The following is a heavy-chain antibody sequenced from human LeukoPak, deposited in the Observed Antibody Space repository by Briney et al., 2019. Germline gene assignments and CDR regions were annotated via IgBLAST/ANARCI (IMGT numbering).Heavy chain of an antibody. CDR3: ARDSAPYLYSSSSRRGAFDI. CDR2: ISAYNGST. J-gene: IGHJ3*02. Sequence: ASVKVSCKASGYTFTSYGISWVRQAPGQGLEWMGWISAYNGSTNYAQKLQGRVTMTTDTSTSTAYMELRSLRSDDTAVYYCARDSAPYLYSSSSRRGAFDIWGQGTMVTVSS. D-gene: IGHD6-6*01. CDR1: GYTFTSYG. V-gene: IGHV1-18*01.